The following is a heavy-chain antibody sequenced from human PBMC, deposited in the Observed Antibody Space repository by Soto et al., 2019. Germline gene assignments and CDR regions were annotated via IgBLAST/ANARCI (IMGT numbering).Heavy chain of an antibody. CDR2: IYYSGST. Sequence: PSETLSLTCTVPGGSISSYYWSWIRQPPGKGLEWIGYIYYSGSTNYNPSLKSRVTISVDTSKNQFSLKLSSVTAADTAVYYCARSFLDGYNFAYFDYWGQGTLVTVSS. D-gene: IGHD5-12*01. CDR1: GGSISSYY. V-gene: IGHV4-59*01. CDR3: ARSFLDGYNFAYFDY. J-gene: IGHJ4*02.